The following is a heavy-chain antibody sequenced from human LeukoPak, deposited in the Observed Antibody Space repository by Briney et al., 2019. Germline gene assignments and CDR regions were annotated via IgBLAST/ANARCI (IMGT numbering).Heavy chain of an antibody. J-gene: IGHJ4*02. V-gene: IGHV3-48*04. CDR2: ISSSSSTI. Sequence: GGSLRLSCAASGFTFSSYSMNWVRQAPGKGLEGVSYISSSSSTIYYADSVKGRFTISRDNAKNSLYLQMNRLRAEDTALYYCARDSSSWYGYYFDYWGQGTLVTVSS. D-gene: IGHD6-13*01. CDR3: ARDSSSWYGYYFDY. CDR1: GFTFSSYS.